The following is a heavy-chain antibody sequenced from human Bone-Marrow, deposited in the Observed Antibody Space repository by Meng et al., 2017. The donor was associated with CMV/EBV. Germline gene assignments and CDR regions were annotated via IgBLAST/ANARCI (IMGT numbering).Heavy chain of an antibody. V-gene: IGHV1-8*01. J-gene: IGHJ3*02. CDR2: MNPNSGNT. CDR3: ARVHATTWWFGNHDAFAI. CDR1: GYTFTSYD. D-gene: IGHD3-10*01. Sequence: ASVKVSCKASGYTFTSYDINWVRQATGQGLEWMGWMNPNSGNTGYAQKFQGRVTMTRNTSISTAYMELSSLRSEDTAVYYCARVHATTWWFGNHDAFAIWGQGTMVTV.